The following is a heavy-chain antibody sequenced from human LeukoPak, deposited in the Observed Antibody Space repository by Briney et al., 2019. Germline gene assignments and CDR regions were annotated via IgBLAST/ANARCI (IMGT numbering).Heavy chain of an antibody. D-gene: IGHD3-16*01. CDR1: GFSLSSYS. J-gene: IGHJ4*02. CDR3: ARRVPNEVITDYFDY. Sequence: SGSLRLSCVASGFSLSSYSMNWVRQAPGKGLEWISFIHSSGAIIFYAESVKGRFTISRDNAKNSLFLQMNSLRAEDTAVYYCARRVPNEVITDYFDYWGPGTLVTVSS. CDR2: IHSSGAII. V-gene: IGHV3-48*04.